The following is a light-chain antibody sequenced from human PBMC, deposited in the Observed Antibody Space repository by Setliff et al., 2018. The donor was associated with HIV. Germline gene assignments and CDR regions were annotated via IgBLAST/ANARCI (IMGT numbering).Light chain of an antibody. CDR2: DVN. J-gene: IGLJ2*01. CDR3: CSYAGSYTSYVL. V-gene: IGLV2-11*01. CDR1: SSDVGGYDY. Sequence: QSALAQPRSVSGSPGQSVTNSCTGTSSDVGGYDYVSWYQQHPDKAPKLMIYDVNKRPSGVPDRFSGSKSGNTASLTISGLQAEDEADYYCCSYAGSYTSYVLFGGGTKVTVL.